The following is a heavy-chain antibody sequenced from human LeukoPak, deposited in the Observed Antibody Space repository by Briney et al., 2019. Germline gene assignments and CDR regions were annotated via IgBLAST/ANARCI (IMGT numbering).Heavy chain of an antibody. D-gene: IGHD1-26*01. V-gene: IGHV1-2*02. J-gene: IGHJ4*02. CDR2: INPNSGGT. CDR3: ATTASRELPSWGFDY. CDR1: GYTFTGYY. Sequence: ASVKVSCKASGYTFTGYYMHWVRQAPGQGLEWMGWINPNSGGTNYAQKFQGRVTMTRDTSISTAYMELSRLRSDDTAVYYCATTASRELPSWGFDYWGQGTLVTVSS.